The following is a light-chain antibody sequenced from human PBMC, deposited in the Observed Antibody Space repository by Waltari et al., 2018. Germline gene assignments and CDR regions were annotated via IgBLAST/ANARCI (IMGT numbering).Light chain of an antibody. V-gene: IGLV2-14*03. CDR2: DVS. Sequence: QSALTQPASVSGSPGQSITISCTGTSSDVGVSNYVSWYIQHPGKAPKLMIYDVSNRPAGVSTRCSGSKSVNTACLTISGLQAEDEADYYCSSYTSISTLYVFGTGIKVTVL. CDR3: SSYTSISTLYV. CDR1: SSDVGVSNY. J-gene: IGLJ1*01.